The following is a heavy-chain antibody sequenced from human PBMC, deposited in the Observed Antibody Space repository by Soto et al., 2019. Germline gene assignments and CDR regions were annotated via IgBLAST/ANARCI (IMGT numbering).Heavy chain of an antibody. CDR1: GSTFTCYF. CDR2: INPNSGVT. CDR3: ARGGGTILAPIT. D-gene: IGHD2-2*01. Sequence: XSVKVSCXCSGSTFTCYFVHLVRQAPGEGFEWLGYINPNSGVTKYAPRFLGRVTITRDTSIRTAYMALNNLRSDDTAVYFCARGGGTILAPITWGPGTLVTVSS. J-gene: IGHJ5*02. V-gene: IGHV1-2*02.